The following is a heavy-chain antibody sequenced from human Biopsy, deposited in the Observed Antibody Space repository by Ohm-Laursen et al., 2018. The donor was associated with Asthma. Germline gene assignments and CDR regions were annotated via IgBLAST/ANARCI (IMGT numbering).Heavy chain of an antibody. V-gene: IGHV3-48*01. CDR3: ASQSSGPDFWSGYYYFDY. CDR1: GFTFSSYS. CDR2: ISSSSSTI. Sequence: SLRLSCAASGFTFSSYSMNWVRQAPGKGLEWVSYISSSSSTIYYADSVKGRFTISRDNAKNSLYLQTNSLRAEDTAVYYCASQSSGPDFWSGYYYFDYWGQGTLVTVSS. D-gene: IGHD3-3*01. J-gene: IGHJ4*02.